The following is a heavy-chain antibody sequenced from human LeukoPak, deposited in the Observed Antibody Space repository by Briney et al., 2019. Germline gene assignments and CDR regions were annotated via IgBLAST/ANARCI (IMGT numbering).Heavy chain of an antibody. J-gene: IGHJ4*02. V-gene: IGHV3-21*01. CDR2: ISSSGKNI. D-gene: IGHD1-26*01. CDR1: GFTFSDYS. Sequence: GGSLRLSCAASGFTFSDYSINWVRQAPGKGLEWVSSISSSGKNIFYADSVKGRFTISRDNANDSLFLQMNSPRGEDTAVYYCARDPTSGSHPHFDFWGQGILVTVSS. CDR3: ARDPTSGSHPHFDF.